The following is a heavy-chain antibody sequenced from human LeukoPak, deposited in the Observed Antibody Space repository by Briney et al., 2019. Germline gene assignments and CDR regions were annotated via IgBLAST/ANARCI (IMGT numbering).Heavy chain of an antibody. J-gene: IGHJ4*02. CDR1: GYTFTGYY. CDR3: ARWSLGGGYAIDY. D-gene: IGHD5-12*01. V-gene: IGHV1-2*06. CDR2: INPNSGGT. Sequence: ASVKVSCKASGYTFTGYYMHWVRQAPGQGLEWMGRINPNSGGTNYAQKFQGRVTMTRDTSISTAYVELSRLRSDDTAVYYCARWSLGGGYAIDYWGQGTLVTVSS.